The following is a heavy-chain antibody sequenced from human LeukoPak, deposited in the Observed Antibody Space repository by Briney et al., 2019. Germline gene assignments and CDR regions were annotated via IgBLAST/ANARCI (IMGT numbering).Heavy chain of an antibody. J-gene: IGHJ5*02. CDR2: IYYSGST. Sequence: PSETLSLTCTVSGGSISSSSYYWGWIRQPPGKGLEWIGSIYYSGSTYYNPSLKSRVTISVDTSKNQFSLKLSSVTAADTAVYYCARVMVRGVIIQGRRFDPWGQGTLVTVSS. CDR3: ARVMVRGVIIQGRRFDP. D-gene: IGHD3-10*01. CDR1: GGSISSSSYY. V-gene: IGHV4-39*07.